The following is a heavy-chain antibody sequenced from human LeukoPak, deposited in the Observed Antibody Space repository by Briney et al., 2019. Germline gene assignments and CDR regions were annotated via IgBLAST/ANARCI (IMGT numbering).Heavy chain of an antibody. CDR1: GFSFSTYV. CDR2: MWNDGSAQ. V-gene: IGHV3-33*01. J-gene: IGHJ3*02. D-gene: IGHD5-24*01. Sequence: GGSLRLSCTASGFSFSTYVMPWVRQPPGKGLEWVALMWNDGSAQSYAKSVKGRFTISRDNSSNKLYLQMNRLRAEGTAVYYCARQLSFVAFDIWGEGTMVTVSS. CDR3: ARQLSFVAFDI.